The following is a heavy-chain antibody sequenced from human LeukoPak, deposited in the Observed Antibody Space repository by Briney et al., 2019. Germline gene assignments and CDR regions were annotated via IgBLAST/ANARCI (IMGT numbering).Heavy chain of an antibody. CDR1: GYTFTGYY. D-gene: IGHD6-19*01. CDR2: INPSSGGT. V-gene: IGHV1-2*02. Sequence: ASVKVSCKASGYTFTGYYMRWVCQAPGQGLERMGWINPSSGGTNDAPKYQGRDTMTSDTSISTAYMELSRLRSDDTAVYYRARDTRVAGSSYPFYWGQGTLVTVSS. J-gene: IGHJ4*02. CDR3: ARDTRVAGSSYPFY.